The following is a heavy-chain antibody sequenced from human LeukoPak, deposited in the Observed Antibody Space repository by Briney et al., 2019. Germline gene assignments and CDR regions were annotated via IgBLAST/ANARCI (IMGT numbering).Heavy chain of an antibody. Sequence: GESLKISCKGSGYSFTSYWIGGVRQMPGKGLEWMGIIYPGDSDTRYSPSFQGQVTISADKSISTAYLQWSSLKASDTAMYYCARQMVVTAIPGWFDPWGQGTLVTVSS. CDR2: IYPGDSDT. CDR3: ARQMVVTAIPGWFDP. J-gene: IGHJ5*02. D-gene: IGHD2-21*02. CDR1: GYSFTSYW. V-gene: IGHV5-51*01.